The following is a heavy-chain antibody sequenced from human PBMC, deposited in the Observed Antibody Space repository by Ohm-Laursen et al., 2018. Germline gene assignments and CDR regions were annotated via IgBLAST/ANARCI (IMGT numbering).Heavy chain of an antibody. CDR1: GFTFDDYG. CDR2: ISSSSSYI. D-gene: IGHD3-22*01. V-gene: IGHV3-21*01. Sequence: SLRLSCAASGFTFDDYGMSWVRQAPGKGLEWVSSISSSSSYIYYADSVKGRFTISRDNSKNTLDLQMNSLRAEDTAVYYCAKEGVDYYDSSGYYYFDYWGQGTLVTVSS. J-gene: IGHJ4*02. CDR3: AKEGVDYYDSSGYYYFDY.